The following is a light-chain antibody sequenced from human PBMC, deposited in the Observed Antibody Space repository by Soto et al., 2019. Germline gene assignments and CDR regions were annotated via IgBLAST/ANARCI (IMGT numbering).Light chain of an antibody. CDR3: QQYYSYPPWT. CDR2: AAS. CDR1: QGISSY. V-gene: IGKV1-8*01. Sequence: AIRMTQSPSSLSASTGERVTITCRASQGISSYLAWYQQKPGKAPKLLIYAASTLQSGVPSRFSGSGSGTDFTLTISCLQSEDFAVYYCQQYYSYPPWTFGQGTKVEIK. J-gene: IGKJ1*01.